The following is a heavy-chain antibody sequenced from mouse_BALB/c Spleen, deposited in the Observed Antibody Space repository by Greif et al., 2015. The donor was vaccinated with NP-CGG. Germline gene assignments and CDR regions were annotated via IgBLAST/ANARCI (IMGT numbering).Heavy chain of an antibody. Sequence: QVKLQQPGAELVKPGASVKLSCKASGYTFTSYWMHWVKQRPGQGLEWIGEINPSNGRTNYNEKFKSKATLTVDKSSSTAYMQLSSLTSEDSAVYYCAIYDGYYCYAMDYWGQGTSVTVSS. CDR3: AIYDGYYCYAMDY. D-gene: IGHD2-3*01. J-gene: IGHJ4*01. CDR1: GYTFTSYW. CDR2: INPSNGRT. V-gene: IGHV1S81*02.